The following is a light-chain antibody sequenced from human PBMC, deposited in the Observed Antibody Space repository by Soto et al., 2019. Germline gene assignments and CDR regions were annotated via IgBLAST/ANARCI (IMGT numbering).Light chain of an antibody. V-gene: IGKV1-12*01. CDR2: TGS. CDR1: QAIDSW. CDR3: QQTLSFPPT. J-gene: IGKJ1*01. Sequence: DIQMTQSPSSVSASVGDRVTITCRASQAIDSWLAWYQQKPGEAPKLLIFTGSLLHSGVPPRFSGSGSGTDFTLTISSLQPEDFAAYYCQQTLSFPPTFGQRTKVDIK.